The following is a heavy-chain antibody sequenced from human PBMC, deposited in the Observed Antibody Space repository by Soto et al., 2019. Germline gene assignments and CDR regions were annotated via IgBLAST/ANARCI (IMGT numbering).Heavy chain of an antibody. J-gene: IGHJ6*02. Sequence: SETLSLTCTVSGGSIRSYDWSWIRQPAGKGLEWIGRIYPSGSTNYNPSLKSRVTMSVDTSKNQFSLKLSSVTAADTAVYYCARGSLTDYTYGMDVWGQGTTVTVSS. CDR2: IYPSGST. CDR1: GGSIRSYD. D-gene: IGHD3-9*01. V-gene: IGHV4-4*07. CDR3: ARGSLTDYTYGMDV.